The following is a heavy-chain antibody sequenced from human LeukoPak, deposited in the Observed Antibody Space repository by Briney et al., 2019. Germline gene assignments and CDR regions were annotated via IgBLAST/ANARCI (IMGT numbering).Heavy chain of an antibody. CDR1: GGSFSGYY. D-gene: IGHD5-18*01. Sequence: SETLSLTCAVYGGSFSGYYWSWIRQPPGKGLEWIGEINHSGSTNYNPSLKSRVTISVDTSKNQFSLKLSSVTAAGTAVYYCARASVDTAMAHFDYWGQGTLVTVSS. CDR3: ARASVDTAMAHFDY. CDR2: INHSGST. V-gene: IGHV4-34*01. J-gene: IGHJ4*02.